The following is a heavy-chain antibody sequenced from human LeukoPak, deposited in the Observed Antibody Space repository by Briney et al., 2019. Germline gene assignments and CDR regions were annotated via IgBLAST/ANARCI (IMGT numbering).Heavy chain of an antibody. D-gene: IGHD3-22*01. Sequence: ASVKVSCKASGYTFTGYYMHWVRQAPGQGLEWMGWINPNSGGTNYAQKFQGRVTMTRDTSISTAYMELSRLRSDDTAVYYCARVRYYYDSSGYYPHWGQGTLVTVSS. CDR3: ARVRYYYDSSGYYPH. J-gene: IGHJ4*02. V-gene: IGHV1-2*02. CDR2: INPNSGGT. CDR1: GYTFTGYY.